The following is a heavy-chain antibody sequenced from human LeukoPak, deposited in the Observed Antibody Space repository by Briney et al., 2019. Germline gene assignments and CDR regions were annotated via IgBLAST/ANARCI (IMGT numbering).Heavy chain of an antibody. CDR3: ATRWGSSGYYRR. V-gene: IGHV4-59*01. CDR2: IYYSGST. D-gene: IGHD3-22*01. Sequence: SETLSLTCTVSGGSISSYYWSWIRQPPGKGLEWIGYIYYSGSTNYNPSLKSRVTISVDTSKNQFSLKLSSVTAADTAVYYCATRWGSSGYYRRWGQGTLVTVSS. J-gene: IGHJ4*02. CDR1: GGSISSYY.